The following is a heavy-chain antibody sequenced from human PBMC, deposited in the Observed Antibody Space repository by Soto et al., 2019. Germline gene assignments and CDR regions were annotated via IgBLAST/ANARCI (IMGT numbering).Heavy chain of an antibody. D-gene: IGHD3-3*01. Sequence: ASVKVSCKASGYTFSGYYMHWVRQAPGQGFEWMGWINPNSGDTKYAQKFQGRVTMTRDTSISTAYMELSRLRSDDTAVYYCARDSVLRFVEWLFNYWRQGTLVTVSS. CDR1: GYTFSGYY. V-gene: IGHV1-2*02. CDR3: ARDSVLRFVEWLFNY. CDR2: INPNSGDT. J-gene: IGHJ4*02.